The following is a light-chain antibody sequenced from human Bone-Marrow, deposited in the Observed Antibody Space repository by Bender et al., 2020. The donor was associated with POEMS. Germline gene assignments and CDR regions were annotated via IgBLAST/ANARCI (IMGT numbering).Light chain of an antibody. CDR2: EGT. J-gene: IGLJ2*01. CDR3: SSYTTRSRLVV. V-gene: IGLV2-14*02. Sequence: QSALTQPASVSGSPGQSITISCTGTTSDVGSSDLVSWYQQHPVDAPKLLIYEGTKRPSGVSSRFSASKSDNSASLTISGLQAEDEADYYCSSYTTRSRLVVFGGGTKLTVL. CDR1: TSDVGSSDL.